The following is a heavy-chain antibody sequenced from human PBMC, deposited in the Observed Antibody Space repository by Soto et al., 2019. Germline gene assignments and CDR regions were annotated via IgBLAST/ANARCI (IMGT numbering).Heavy chain of an antibody. CDR2: ISGSGGST. CDR3: AKDLNYDSSGYYPDAFDI. V-gene: IGHV3-23*01. CDR1: GFTFSSYA. J-gene: IGHJ3*02. D-gene: IGHD3-22*01. Sequence: GGSLRLSCAASGFTFSSYAMSWVRQAPGKGLEWVSAISGSGGSTYYADSVKGRFTISRDNSKNTLYLQMNSLRAEDTAVYYCAKDLNYDSSGYYPDAFDIWGQGTMVTVSS.